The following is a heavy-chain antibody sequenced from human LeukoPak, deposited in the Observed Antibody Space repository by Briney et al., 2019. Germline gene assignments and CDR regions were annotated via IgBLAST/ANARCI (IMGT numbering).Heavy chain of an antibody. CDR3: ARHGEYSSSSRAFDI. Sequence: GESLEISCKGSGYSFTSYWIGWVRQLPGKGLEWMGIIYPGDSDTRYSPSFQGQVTISADKSISTAYLQWSSLKASDTAMYYCARHGEYSSSSRAFDIWGQATMVTVSS. D-gene: IGHD6-6*01. V-gene: IGHV5-51*01. J-gene: IGHJ3*02. CDR2: IYPGDSDT. CDR1: GYSFTSYW.